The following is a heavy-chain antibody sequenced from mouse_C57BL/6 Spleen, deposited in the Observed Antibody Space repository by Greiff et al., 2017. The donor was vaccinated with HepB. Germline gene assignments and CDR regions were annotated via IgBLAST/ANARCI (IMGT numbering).Heavy chain of an antibody. CDR3: ASITTVERYFDV. J-gene: IGHJ1*03. V-gene: IGHV1-64*01. D-gene: IGHD1-1*01. CDR2: IHPNSGST. CDR1: GYTFTSYW. Sequence: LQQPGAELVKPGASVKLSCKASGYTFTSYWMHWVKQRPGQGLEWIGMIHPNSGSTNYNEKFKSKATLTVDKSSSTAYMQLSSLTSEDSAVYYCASITTVERYFDVWGTGTTVTVSS.